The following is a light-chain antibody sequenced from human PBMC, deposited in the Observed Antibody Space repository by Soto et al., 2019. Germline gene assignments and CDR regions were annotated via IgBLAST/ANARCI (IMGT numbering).Light chain of an antibody. CDR1: STDVGTYNH. CDR2: EVN. J-gene: IGLJ1*01. Sequence: QSVLTQPASVSGSPGQSITISCTGISTDVGTYNHVSRYQQHPGKAPKPMIYEVNERPSGVYNRFSGSKSGNTASLTISGLQAEEEAFYYCCSYARSTFYAFATGTKLTVL. V-gene: IGLV2-23*02. CDR3: CSYARSTFYA.